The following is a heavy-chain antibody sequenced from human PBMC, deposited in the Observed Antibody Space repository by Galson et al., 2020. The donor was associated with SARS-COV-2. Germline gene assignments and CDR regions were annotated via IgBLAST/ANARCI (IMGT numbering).Heavy chain of an antibody. CDR1: GFTFSSSG. CDR2: ITSTSTI. Sequence: RGSLRLSCAASGFTFSSSGMNWVRQAPGKGLEWVSYITSTSTIFYADSVQGRFTISRDNAKNSLFLQMSSLRADDTAVYYCGRDVGYADSGSYYYGMVVWGQGTTVTVSS. V-gene: IGHV3-48*04. CDR3: GRDVGYADSGSYYYGMVV. J-gene: IGHJ6*02. D-gene: IGHD5-12*01.